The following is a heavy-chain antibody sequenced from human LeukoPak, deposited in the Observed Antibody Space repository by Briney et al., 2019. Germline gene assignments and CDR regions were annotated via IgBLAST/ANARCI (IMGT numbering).Heavy chain of an antibody. J-gene: IGHJ4*02. CDR1: GYTFTGYY. V-gene: IGHV1-2*02. Sequence: ASVKVSCKASGYTFTGYYMHWVRQAPGQGLEWMGWINPNSGGTNYAQKFQGRVTMTRGTSISTAYMELSRLRSDDTAVYYCARGGTYYYDSSGYKGGFAYWGQGTLVTVSS. D-gene: IGHD3-22*01. CDR2: INPNSGGT. CDR3: ARGGTYYYDSSGYKGGFAY.